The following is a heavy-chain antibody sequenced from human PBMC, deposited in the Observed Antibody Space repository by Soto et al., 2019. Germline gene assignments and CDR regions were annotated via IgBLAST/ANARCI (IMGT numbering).Heavy chain of an antibody. D-gene: IGHD6-13*01. J-gene: IGHJ4*02. CDR3: ARSPRSSPYFDY. CDR2: IYPGDHET. Sequence: LGESLKISCQSSGYTFSNFWIGWVRQLPGKGLEWMGIIYPGDHETGYSPSFHGKVTISADRSINTAYLQWNSLEASDTAFYFCARSPRSSPYFDYWGQGALVTVSS. V-gene: IGHV5-51*01. CDR1: GYTFSNFW.